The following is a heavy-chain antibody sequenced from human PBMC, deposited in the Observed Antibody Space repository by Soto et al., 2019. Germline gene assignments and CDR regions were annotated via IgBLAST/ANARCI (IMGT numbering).Heavy chain of an antibody. Sequence: SQTLSLTCAISGDSVSSNSAAWNWIRPSPSRGFEWLGRTYYRSKWYNDYAVSVKSRITINPDTSKNQFSLQLNSVTPEDTAVYYCARTIGMAGSLHAFDIWGQGTMVTVSS. J-gene: IGHJ3*02. CDR2: TYYRSKWYN. CDR1: GDSVSSNSAA. D-gene: IGHD6-19*01. CDR3: ARTIGMAGSLHAFDI. V-gene: IGHV6-1*01.